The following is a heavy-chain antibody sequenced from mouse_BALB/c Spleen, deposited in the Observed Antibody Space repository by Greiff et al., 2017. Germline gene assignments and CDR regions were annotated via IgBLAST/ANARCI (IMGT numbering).Heavy chain of an antibody. CDR3: ATEKGYDYDGWYFDV. Sequence: EVQLQESGPGLVKPSQSLSLTCTVTGYSITSDYAWNWIRQFPGNKLEWMGYISYSGSTSYNPSLKSRISITRDTSKNQFFLQLNSVTTEDTATYYCATEKGYDYDGWYFDVWGAGTTVTVSS. D-gene: IGHD2-4*01. CDR2: ISYSGST. CDR1: GYSITSDYA. V-gene: IGHV3-2*02. J-gene: IGHJ1*01.